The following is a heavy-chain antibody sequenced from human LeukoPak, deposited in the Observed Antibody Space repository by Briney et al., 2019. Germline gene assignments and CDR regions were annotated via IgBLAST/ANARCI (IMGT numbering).Heavy chain of an antibody. J-gene: IGHJ6*03. V-gene: IGHV3-21*01. CDR2: ISSSSSYI. CDR3: ASFPFWSGSHYMDV. CDR1: GFTFSSYS. Sequence: PGGSLRLSCAASGFTFSSYSMKWVRQAPGKGLEWVSSISSSSSYIDYVDSVKGRFTISGDNAKDSLYLQMNSLRAEDTAVYYCASFPFWSGSHYMDVWGKGTTVTVSS. D-gene: IGHD3-3*01.